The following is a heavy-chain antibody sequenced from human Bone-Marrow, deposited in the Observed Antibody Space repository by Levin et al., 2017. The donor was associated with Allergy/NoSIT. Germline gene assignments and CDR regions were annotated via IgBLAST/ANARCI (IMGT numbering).Heavy chain of an antibody. CDR1: GGSFSGYY. D-gene: IGHD1-14*01. CDR2: INHSGST. Sequence: SETLSLTCAVYGGSFSGYYWSWIRQPPGKGLEWIGEINHSGSTNYNPSLKSRVTISVDTSKNQFSLKLSSVTAADTAVYYCAGRIRRTHPNRLRAGYFDLWGRGTLVTVSS. V-gene: IGHV4-34*01. J-gene: IGHJ2*01. CDR3: AGRIRRTHPNRLRAGYFDL.